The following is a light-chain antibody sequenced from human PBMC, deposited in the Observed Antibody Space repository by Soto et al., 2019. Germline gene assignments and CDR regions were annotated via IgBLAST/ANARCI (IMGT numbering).Light chain of an antibody. CDR2: GAS. V-gene: IGKV3-20*01. CDR1: QSVSSSY. Sequence: SGEERSTRSCRSIQSVSSSYLAWYQQKPGQAPRLLIYGASSRATGIPDRFSGSWSGTDLNLTIPRLQHDDFAVYSCQQYVTSSPRKFGQGTKVDIK. CDR3: QQYVTSSPRK. J-gene: IGKJ1*01.